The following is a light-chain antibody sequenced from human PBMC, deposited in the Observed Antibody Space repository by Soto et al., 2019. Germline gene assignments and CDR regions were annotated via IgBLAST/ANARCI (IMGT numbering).Light chain of an antibody. CDR3: QQYGSSPFT. CDR1: QSVSSSY. Sequence: ELVLTQSPGTLSLSPGERATLSCRASQSVSSSYLAWYQQKPGQAPRLLIYGASSRATGIPDRFSGSGSGTDLTLTISRLEPEDFAVYYCQQYGSSPFTFGGGTKVEIK. J-gene: IGKJ4*01. CDR2: GAS. V-gene: IGKV3-20*01.